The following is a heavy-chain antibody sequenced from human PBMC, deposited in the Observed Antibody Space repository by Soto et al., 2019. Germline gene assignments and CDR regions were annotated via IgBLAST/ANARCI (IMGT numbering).Heavy chain of an antibody. CDR1: GYSFAGYW. Sequence: PGESLKISCKGSGYSFAGYWITWVRQKPGKGLEWMGRIDPSDSQTYYSPSFRGHVTISVTKSITTVFLQWSSLRASDSAMYYCASRAVYCNGFTCSWSWGKGTPVTVSS. CDR3: ASRAVYCNGFTCSWS. V-gene: IGHV5-10-1*01. J-gene: IGHJ5*02. D-gene: IGHD2-15*01. CDR2: IDPSDSQT.